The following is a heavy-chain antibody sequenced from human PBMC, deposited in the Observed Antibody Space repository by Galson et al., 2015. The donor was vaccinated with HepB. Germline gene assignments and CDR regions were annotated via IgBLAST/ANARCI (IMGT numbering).Heavy chain of an antibody. CDR3: ARDLYSSSWYNWFDP. CDR2: IWYDGSNK. Sequence: SLRLSCAASGFTFSSYGMHWVRQAPGKGLEWVAVIWYDGSNKYYADSVKGRFTISRDNSKNTLYLQMNSLRAEDTAVYYCARDLYSSSWYNWFDPWGQGTLVTVSS. CDR1: GFTFSSYG. V-gene: IGHV3-33*01. J-gene: IGHJ5*02. D-gene: IGHD6-13*01.